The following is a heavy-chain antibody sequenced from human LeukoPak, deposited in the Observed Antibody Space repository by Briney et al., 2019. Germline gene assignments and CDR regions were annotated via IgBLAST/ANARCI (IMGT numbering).Heavy chain of an antibody. Sequence: GGSLRLSCAASGFTFSSYSMNWVRQAPGKGLEWVSYISSSSSTIYYADSVKGRFTISRDNAKSSLYLRMNSLRAEDTAVYYCARTYSSSWYGLIDYWGQGTLVTVSS. CDR1: GFTFSSYS. CDR2: ISSSSSTI. D-gene: IGHD6-13*01. V-gene: IGHV3-48*04. CDR3: ARTYSSSWYGLIDY. J-gene: IGHJ4*02.